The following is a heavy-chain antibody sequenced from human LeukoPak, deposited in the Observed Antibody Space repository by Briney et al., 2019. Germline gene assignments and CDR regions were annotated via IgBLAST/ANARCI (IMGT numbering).Heavy chain of an antibody. CDR3: ARVEYRWSGTGGYYYYYYMDV. V-gene: IGHV4-59*01. CDR1: GGSISSYY. Sequence: PSETLSLTCTVSGGSISSYYWSWIRQPPGKGLEWIGYIYYSGSTKYNPSLKSRVTISVDTSKTQFSLKLSSVTAADTAVYYCARVEYRWSGTGGYYYYYYMDVWGKGTTVTVSS. J-gene: IGHJ6*03. D-gene: IGHD3-3*01. CDR2: IYYSGST.